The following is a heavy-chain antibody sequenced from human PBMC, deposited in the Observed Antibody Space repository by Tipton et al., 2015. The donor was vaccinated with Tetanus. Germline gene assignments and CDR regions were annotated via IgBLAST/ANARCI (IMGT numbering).Heavy chain of an antibody. Sequence: TLSLTCSVSGGSITSGSYYWGWIRQPPGKGLEWIGNIYYSGTTYYNSPLKSRVTISLDTPKPQFSLGMTSVTAADTAVYYCARQADNWFDPWGQGTLVAVSS. CDR1: GGSITSGSYY. CDR2: IYYSGTT. CDR3: ARQADNWFDP. V-gene: IGHV4-39*01. J-gene: IGHJ5*02.